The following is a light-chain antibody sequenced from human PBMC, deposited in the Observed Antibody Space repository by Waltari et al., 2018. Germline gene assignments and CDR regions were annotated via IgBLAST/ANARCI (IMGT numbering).Light chain of an antibody. J-gene: IGLJ3*02. CDR1: SRDXGRHNV. Sequence: SALTQPXSVSGSPGXSITISCTESSRDXGRHNVVPWYQQHPGKAPKVMIDEDNKRPAGLSNCFSGSKSGNTASLTISGLQADDEADYYCCSYAGGSPRWVFGGGTKLTVL. CDR2: EDN. CDR3: CSYAGGSPRWV. V-gene: IGLV2-23*01.